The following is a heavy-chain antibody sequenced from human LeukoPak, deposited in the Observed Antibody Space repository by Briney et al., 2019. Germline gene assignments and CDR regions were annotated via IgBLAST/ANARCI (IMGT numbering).Heavy chain of an antibody. D-gene: IGHD3-10*01. J-gene: IGHJ5*02. CDR3: ARHEFTMVRGVIITSWFDP. Sequence: GESLKISCKGSGYSFTSYWIGWVRQMPGKGLEWMGIIYPGDSDTRYSPSFQGQVTISADKSISTAYLQWSSLKASDTAMYYCARHEFTMVRGVIITSWFDPWGQGTLVTVSS. V-gene: IGHV5-51*01. CDR1: GYSFTSYW. CDR2: IYPGDSDT.